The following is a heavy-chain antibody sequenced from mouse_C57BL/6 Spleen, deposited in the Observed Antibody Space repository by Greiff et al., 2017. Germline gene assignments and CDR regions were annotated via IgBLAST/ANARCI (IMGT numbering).Heavy chain of an antibody. CDR2: IYPGSGST. CDR3: ARWGTVVAFDY. Sequence: QVQLQQPGAELVKPGASVKMSCKASGYTFTSYWITWVKQRPGQGLEWIGDIYPGSGSTNYNEKFKSKATLTVETSSSTAYMQLSSLTSEDSAVYYCARWGTVVAFDYWGQGTTLTVSS. D-gene: IGHD1-1*01. J-gene: IGHJ2*01. CDR1: GYTFTSYW. V-gene: IGHV1-55*01.